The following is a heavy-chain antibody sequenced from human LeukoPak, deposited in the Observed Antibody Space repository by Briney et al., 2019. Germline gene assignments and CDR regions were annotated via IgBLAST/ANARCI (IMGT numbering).Heavy chain of an antibody. Sequence: ASVKVSCKASGYTFTGYYMHWVRQAPGQGLEWMGWINPNSSGTNYAQKFQGRVTMTRDTSISTAYMELSRLRSDDTAVYYCARGGEGLRYFDWLLHSHIDYWGQGTLVTVSS. CDR2: INPNSSGT. CDR1: GYTFTGYY. J-gene: IGHJ4*02. CDR3: ARGGEGLRYFDWLLHSHIDY. V-gene: IGHV1-2*02. D-gene: IGHD3-9*01.